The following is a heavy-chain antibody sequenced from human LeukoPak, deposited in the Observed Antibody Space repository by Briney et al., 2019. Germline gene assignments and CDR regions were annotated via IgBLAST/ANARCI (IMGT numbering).Heavy chain of an antibody. CDR2: IYYSGST. CDR3: AREVRGVIRWNWFDP. J-gene: IGHJ5*02. D-gene: IGHD3-10*01. V-gene: IGHV4-59*01. Sequence: SSETLSLTCTVSGGSISSYYWGWIRQPPGKGLEWIGCIYYSGSTNYNPSLKSRVSISVDTSKNQFSLKLSSVTAADTAVYYCAREVRGVIRWNWFDPWGQGTLVTVSS. CDR1: GGSISSYY.